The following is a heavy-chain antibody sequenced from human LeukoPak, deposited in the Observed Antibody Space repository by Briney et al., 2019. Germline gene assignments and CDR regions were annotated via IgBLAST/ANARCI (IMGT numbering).Heavy chain of an antibody. D-gene: IGHD2-2*01. CDR1: GFTFSSYG. CDR3: ARVGYCSSTSCPYYYGMDV. V-gene: IGHV3-33*01. CDR2: IWYDGSNK. J-gene: IGHJ6*02. Sequence: GGSLRLSCAASGFTFSSYGMHWVRQAPGKGLEWVAVIWYDGSNKYYADSVKGRFTISRDNSKNTLYLQMNSLRAEDTAVYYCARVGYCSSTSCPYYYGMDVWGQGTTVTVS.